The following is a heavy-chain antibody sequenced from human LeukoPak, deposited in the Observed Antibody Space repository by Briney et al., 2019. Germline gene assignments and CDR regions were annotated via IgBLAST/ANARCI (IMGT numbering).Heavy chain of an antibody. Sequence: GESLKISGKGSGYSFTSYWIGWVRQLPGKGLEWLGIIYPGDSDTRYSPSFQGQVTISADKSISTAYLQWSSLKASDTAMYYCARRPIQLWSNDAFDIWGQGTMVTVSS. V-gene: IGHV5-51*01. CDR2: IYPGDSDT. CDR3: ARRPIQLWSNDAFDI. J-gene: IGHJ3*02. D-gene: IGHD5-18*01. CDR1: GYSFTSYW.